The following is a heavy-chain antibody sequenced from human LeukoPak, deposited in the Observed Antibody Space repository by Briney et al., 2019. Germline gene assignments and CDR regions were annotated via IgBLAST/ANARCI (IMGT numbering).Heavy chain of an antibody. CDR2: INAGNGNT. CDR3: ARSVTPLKWFDP. Sequence: ASVKVSCKASGHTFTSYAMHWVRQAPGQRLEWMEWINAGNGNTKYSQKFQGRVTTTRDTSASTAYMELSSLRSEDTAVYYCARSVTPLKWFDPWGQGTLVTVSS. V-gene: IGHV1-3*01. CDR1: GHTFTSYA. D-gene: IGHD4-23*01. J-gene: IGHJ5*02.